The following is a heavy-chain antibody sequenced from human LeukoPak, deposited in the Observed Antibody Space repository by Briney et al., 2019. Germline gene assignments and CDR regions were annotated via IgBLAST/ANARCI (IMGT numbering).Heavy chain of an antibody. Sequence: GGSLRLSCAASGFSFSTSAMSWIRQAPGKGLEWVSGITGSGGNTYYADSVKGRFTISRDNSKNTLSLQMNSLRAEDTAVHYCAKRFLEWLFDYWGQGTLVTVSS. CDR2: ITGSGGNT. D-gene: IGHD3-3*01. CDR1: GFSFSTSA. J-gene: IGHJ4*02. V-gene: IGHV3-23*01. CDR3: AKRFLEWLFDY.